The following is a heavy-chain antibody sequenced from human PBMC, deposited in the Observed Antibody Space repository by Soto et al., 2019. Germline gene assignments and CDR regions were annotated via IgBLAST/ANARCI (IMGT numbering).Heavy chain of an antibody. Sequence: EVQLVESGGGLVQPGGSLRLSCAASGFTFSTYCIHWVRQAPGKGLVWVSRINSDGSSTNYADSVKGRFTISRDNAKNTLFLQMNSLRAEDTAVYYCARDRWGGGMDMDVLGQGTTGTVSS. D-gene: IGHD3-10*01. CDR3: ARDRWGGGMDMDV. V-gene: IGHV3-74*01. CDR2: INSDGSST. CDR1: GFTFSTYC. J-gene: IGHJ6*02.